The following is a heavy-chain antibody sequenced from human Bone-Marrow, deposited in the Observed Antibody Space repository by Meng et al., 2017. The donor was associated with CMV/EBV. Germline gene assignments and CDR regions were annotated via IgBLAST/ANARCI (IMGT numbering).Heavy chain of an antibody. CDR3: ASDDSKVVPAAILYYYYGMDV. CDR2: ISSTTSYI. D-gene: IGHD2-2*01. CDR1: GFTFTTYT. V-gene: IGHV3-21*01. J-gene: IGHJ6*02. Sequence: GGSLKISCAVSGFTFTTYTMVWVRQAPGKGLEWVSSISSTTSYISYADSVQGRFTISRDNAKNSLYLQMNSLRAEDTAVYYCASDDSKVVPAAILYYYYGMDVWAKGPRSPSP.